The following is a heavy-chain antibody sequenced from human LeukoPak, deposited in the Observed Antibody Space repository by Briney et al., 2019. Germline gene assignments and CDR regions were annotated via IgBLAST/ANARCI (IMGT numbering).Heavy chain of an antibody. CDR2: IIHSGST. CDR1: GGSFSGYY. Sequence: SETLSLTCAVYGGSFSGYYWSWIRQPPGKGLEWIGEIIHSGSTNYNPSLKSRAAISVDTSKNQFSLKRSSVTAAATAVYYCARPHRRRYFAWLLPTLDYFDYWGQGTLVTVSS. V-gene: IGHV4-34*12. J-gene: IGHJ4*02. D-gene: IGHD3-9*01. CDR3: ARPHRRRYFAWLLPTLDYFDY.